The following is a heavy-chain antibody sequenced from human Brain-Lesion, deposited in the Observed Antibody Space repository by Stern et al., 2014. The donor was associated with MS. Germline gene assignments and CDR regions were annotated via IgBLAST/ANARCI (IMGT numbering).Heavy chain of an antibody. V-gene: IGHV3-9*01. J-gene: IGHJ5*02. D-gene: IGHD3-3*01. CDR3: ATLDFVRPAAGRGWFDP. CDR1: GFIFDDYA. Sequence: VQLVQSGGGLVQPGRSLRLSCAASGFIFDDYAIHRVRQAPGKGLEWVSGITSDSGTIVYADSVKGRFTISRDNAKNSLYLQMNSLRVEDTAFYYCATLDFVRPAAGRGWFDPWGQGTLVTVSS. CDR2: ITSDSGTI.